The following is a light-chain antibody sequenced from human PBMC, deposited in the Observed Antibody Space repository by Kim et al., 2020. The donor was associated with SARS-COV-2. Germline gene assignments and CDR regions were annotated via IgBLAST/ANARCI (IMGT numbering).Light chain of an antibody. CDR3: KLYVQWPFT. Sequence: EVVLTQSPATLSVSPGESVTLSCRASQSVHRNLAWYQQKPGQAPSLLIDDASTRATGIPARFSGSGSGTEFTLTISSLQPDDSAVYYLKLYVQWPFTFGGGTNGDIK. CDR2: DAS. V-gene: IGKV3-15*01. J-gene: IGKJ4*01. CDR1: QSVHRN.